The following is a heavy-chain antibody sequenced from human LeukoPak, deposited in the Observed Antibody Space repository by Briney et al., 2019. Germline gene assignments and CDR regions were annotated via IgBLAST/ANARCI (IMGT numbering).Heavy chain of an antibody. J-gene: IGHJ4*02. D-gene: IGHD2-15*01. Sequence: SVKVSCKASGGTFSSYAISWVRQAPGQGLEWMGGIIPIFGTANYAQKFQGRVTITADESTSTAYMELSSLRSGDTAVYYCARVGEAPDIGGYYFDYWGQGTLVTVSS. CDR3: ARVGEAPDIGGYYFDY. V-gene: IGHV1-69*13. CDR1: GGTFSSYA. CDR2: IIPIFGTA.